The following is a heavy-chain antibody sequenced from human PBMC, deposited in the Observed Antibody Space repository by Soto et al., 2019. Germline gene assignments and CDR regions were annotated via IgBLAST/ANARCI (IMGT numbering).Heavy chain of an antibody. Sequence: SGVSLRLSCVGSGFIFSNNGMHWVRQTPGKGLEWVAFMSYDGSDTFYADSVKGRFTISRDNSKNTLFLHMSNLRPEDTAMYYCTIVRVADSALDHWGQGTLVTVSS. CDR1: GFIFSNNG. V-gene: IGHV3-30*02. D-gene: IGHD3-10*02. CDR3: TIVRVADSALDH. CDR2: MSYDGSDT. J-gene: IGHJ4*02.